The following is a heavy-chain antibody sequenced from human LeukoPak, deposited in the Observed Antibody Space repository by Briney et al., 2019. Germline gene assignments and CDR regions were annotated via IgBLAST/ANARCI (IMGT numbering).Heavy chain of an antibody. J-gene: IGHJ4*02. Sequence: GGSLRLSCAASGFSFTSHAMSWVRQAPGKGLEWVSTTGIYSVHTLCADAVKGRFTLSRDNSKNTLDLQMNNLRVDDTAIYHCAMGDGIGKQPRAYYFDNWGRGTLVTVSS. V-gene: IGHV3-23*01. CDR3: AMGDGIGKQPRAYYFDN. CDR1: GFSFTSHA. CDR2: TGIYSVHT. D-gene: IGHD5-24*01.